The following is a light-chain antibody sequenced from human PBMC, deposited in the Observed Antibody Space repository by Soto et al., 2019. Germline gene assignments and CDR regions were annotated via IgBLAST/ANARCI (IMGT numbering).Light chain of an antibody. J-gene: IGKJ3*01. Sequence: LTQSPASLSLSPGERATLSCRASQTVGISLAWYQHKPGQPPRLLIYDASKRATGIPARFGGSGSGTDFTLTISSLQPEDFAVYYCQQRTNWLSTLGPGTKVDIK. V-gene: IGKV3-11*01. CDR1: QTVGIS. CDR3: QQRTNWLST. CDR2: DAS.